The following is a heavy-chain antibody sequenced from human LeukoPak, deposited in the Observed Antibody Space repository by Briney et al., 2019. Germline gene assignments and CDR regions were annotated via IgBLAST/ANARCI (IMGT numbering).Heavy chain of an antibody. J-gene: IGHJ4*02. D-gene: IGHD4-17*01. CDR3: ARGTYNDYGDHEPFDY. Sequence: GGSLRLSCAASGFTVSSNYMSWVRQAPGKGLEWVSVIYSGGSTYYADSVKGRFTISRDNSKNTLYLQMNSLRAEDTAVYYCARGTYNDYGDHEPFDYWGQGTLVTVSS. CDR2: IYSGGST. V-gene: IGHV3-66*02. CDR1: GFTVSSNY.